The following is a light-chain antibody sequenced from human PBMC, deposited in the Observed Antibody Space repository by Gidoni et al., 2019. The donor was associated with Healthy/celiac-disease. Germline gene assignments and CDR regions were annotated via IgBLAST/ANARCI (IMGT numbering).Light chain of an antibody. CDR3: QAWDSSTRV. CDR1: KLGDKY. Sequence: YELTQPPSVSVSPGQTASITCSGDKLGDKYACWYQQKPGQSPVLVIYQDSKRPSGIPERFSGSNSGNTATLTISGTQAMDEADYYCQAWDSSTRVFGGGTKLTVL. J-gene: IGLJ3*02. V-gene: IGLV3-1*01. CDR2: QDS.